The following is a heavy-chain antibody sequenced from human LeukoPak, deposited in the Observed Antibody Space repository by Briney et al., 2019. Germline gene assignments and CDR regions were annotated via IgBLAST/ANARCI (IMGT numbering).Heavy chain of an antibody. V-gene: IGHV3-15*01. Sequence: PGGSLRLSCAASGFTFSNAWMSWVRQAPGKGLEWVGRIKSKTDGGTTDYAAPVKGRFTISRDDSKNTLYLQMNSLKTEDTAVYYCTTGGYCSGGSCYSGHGYWGQGTLVTVSS. D-gene: IGHD2-15*01. CDR2: IKSKTDGGTT. CDR3: TTGGYCSGGSCYSGHGY. J-gene: IGHJ4*02. CDR1: GFTFSNAW.